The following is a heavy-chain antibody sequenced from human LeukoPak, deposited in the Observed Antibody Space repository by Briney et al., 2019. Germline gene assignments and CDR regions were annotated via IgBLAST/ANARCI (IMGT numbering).Heavy chain of an antibody. Sequence: ASVKVSCKASGYTFTDYYMHWVRQAPGQGFEWMGWINPNDGDANYAQKFQGRVTMTRDTSISTAHMEVSRLRSDDTAVYYCARANFLYCSSTTCLFDYWGQGTLVTVSS. J-gene: IGHJ4*02. D-gene: IGHD2-2*01. CDR3: ARANFLYCSSTTCLFDY. CDR2: INPNDGDA. V-gene: IGHV1-2*02. CDR1: GYTFTDYY.